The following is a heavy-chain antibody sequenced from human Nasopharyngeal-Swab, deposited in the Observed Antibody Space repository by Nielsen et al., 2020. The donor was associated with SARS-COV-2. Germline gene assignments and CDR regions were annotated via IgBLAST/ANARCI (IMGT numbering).Heavy chain of an antibody. CDR3: TRDPDDYGSGSFYN. CDR1: GFTFSTYW. V-gene: IGHV3-74*01. D-gene: IGHD3-10*01. CDR2: INSDGSST. Sequence: GESLKISCAASGFTFSTYWMHWVRQAPGGGLVWVSRINSDGSSTRYADSVKGRFTISRDNAKNTLYLQMNSLRAEDTAMYYCTRDPDDYGSGSFYNWGQGTMVTVSS. J-gene: IGHJ3*02.